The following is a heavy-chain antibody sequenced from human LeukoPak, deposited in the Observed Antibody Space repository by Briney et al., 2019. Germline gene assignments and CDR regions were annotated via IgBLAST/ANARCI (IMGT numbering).Heavy chain of an antibody. D-gene: IGHD1-1*01. J-gene: IGHJ4*02. CDR2: IYYSGST. Sequence: SETLSLTCAVYGGSFSGYYWSWIRQPPGKGLEWIGYIYYSGSTNYNPSLKSRVTISVDTSKSQFSLYMDSVTAADTAVYYCARDWNRYAYWGQGTLVTVSS. V-gene: IGHV4-34*11. CDR1: GGSFSGYY. CDR3: ARDWNRYAY.